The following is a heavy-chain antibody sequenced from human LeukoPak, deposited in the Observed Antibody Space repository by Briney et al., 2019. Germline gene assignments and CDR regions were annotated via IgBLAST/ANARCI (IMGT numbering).Heavy chain of an antibody. CDR1: GFTFSDYY. CDR3: AREKSGSNAAFDY. D-gene: IGHD1-26*01. Sequence: GGSLRLSCVASGFTFSDYYMSWIRQAPGKGLEWVANIKQDGSQKYYVHSVKGRFTISRDNAKNSLYLQMNSLRAEDTAVYYCAREKSGSNAAFDYWGQGTLVTVSS. CDR2: IKQDGSQK. J-gene: IGHJ4*02. V-gene: IGHV3-7*01.